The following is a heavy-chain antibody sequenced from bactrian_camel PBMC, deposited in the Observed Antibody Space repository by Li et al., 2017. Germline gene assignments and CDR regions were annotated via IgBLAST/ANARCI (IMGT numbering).Heavy chain of an antibody. CDR2: INNGGTAT. V-gene: IGHV3S28*01. CDR1: AFTFTRDY. D-gene: IGHD3*01. J-gene: IGHJ4*01. CDR3: AAARVSYCVAANY. Sequence: QLVESGGGLVQPGGSLRLSCATTAFTFTRDYMAWVRQAPGKGLEWISAINNGGTATYYANSVKGQFTISRDNAKNTLYLQLNSLKPEDTAMYYCAAARVSYCVAANYWGQGTQVTVS.